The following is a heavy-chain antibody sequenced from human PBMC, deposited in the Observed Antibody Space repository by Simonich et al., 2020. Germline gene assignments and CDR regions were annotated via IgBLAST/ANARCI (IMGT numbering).Heavy chain of an antibody. Sequence: EVQLVESGGGLVQPGGSLRLSCAASGFTFSSYSMNWVRQAPGKGLEWVSYISSSSSTIYYEDSVKGRFTISRDNAKNSLYLKMNSLRAGDTAVYYCARDSSYYAFDIWGQGTMVTVSS. J-gene: IGHJ3*02. CDR3: ARDSSYYAFDI. CDR1: GFTFSSYS. CDR2: ISSSSSTI. V-gene: IGHV3-48*01. D-gene: IGHD5-12*01.